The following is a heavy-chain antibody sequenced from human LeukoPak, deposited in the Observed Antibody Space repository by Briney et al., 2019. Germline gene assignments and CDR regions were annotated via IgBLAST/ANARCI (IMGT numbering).Heavy chain of an antibody. CDR2: IYYSGST. V-gene: IGHV4-39*01. D-gene: IGHD3-16*01. CDR3: ARHRSPSGLPFDY. CDR1: GGSISSSSYY. J-gene: IGHJ4*02. Sequence: KSSETLSLTCTVSGGSISSSSYYWGWIRQPPGKGLEWIGSIYYSGSTYYNPSLKSRVTISVDTSKNQFSLKLSSVTAADTAVYYCARHRSPSGLPFDYWGQGTLVTVSS.